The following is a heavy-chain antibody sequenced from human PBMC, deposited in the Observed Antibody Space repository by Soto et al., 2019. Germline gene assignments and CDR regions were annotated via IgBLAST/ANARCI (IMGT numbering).Heavy chain of an antibody. D-gene: IGHD3-22*01. CDR1: GGSISSSSYY. Sequence: QLQLQESGPGLVKPSETLSLTCTVSGGSISSSSYYWGWIRQPPGKGLEWIGSIYYSGSTYYNPSLKSRVTISVDTSKNQCSLKLSSVTAADTAVYYCARRLIQYDSSGYYDLYYYYGMDVWGQGTTVTVSS. CDR3: ARRLIQYDSSGYYDLYYYYGMDV. V-gene: IGHV4-39*01. J-gene: IGHJ6*02. CDR2: IYYSGST.